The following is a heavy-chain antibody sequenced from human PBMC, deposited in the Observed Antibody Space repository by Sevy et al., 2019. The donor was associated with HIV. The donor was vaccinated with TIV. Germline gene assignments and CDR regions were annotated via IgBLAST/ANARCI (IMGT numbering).Heavy chain of an antibody. Sequence: SETLSLTCTVSGGSISSSSYYWGWIRQPPGKGLEWIGSIYYSGSTYYNPSLKSRVTISVDTSKNQFSLKLSSVTAADTAVYYCARRLAAAGSFDYWGQGTVVTVSS. D-gene: IGHD6-13*01. V-gene: IGHV4-39*01. J-gene: IGHJ4*02. CDR3: ARRLAAAGSFDY. CDR1: GGSISSSSYY. CDR2: IYYSGST.